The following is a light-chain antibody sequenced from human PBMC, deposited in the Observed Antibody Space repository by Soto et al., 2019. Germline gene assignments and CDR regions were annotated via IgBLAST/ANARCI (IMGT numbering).Light chain of an antibody. CDR3: AAWDDNLNAYV. CDR1: SSDVGFYDR. Sequence: QSVLTQPASVSGSPGQSITISCTGTSSDVGFYDRVSWVQQHPGITPKLLIYEVTNRPSGVSSRFSGSKSGNTASLTISGLQAEDEADYYCAAWDDNLNAYVFGSGTKLTVL. J-gene: IGLJ1*01. CDR2: EVT. V-gene: IGLV2-14*01.